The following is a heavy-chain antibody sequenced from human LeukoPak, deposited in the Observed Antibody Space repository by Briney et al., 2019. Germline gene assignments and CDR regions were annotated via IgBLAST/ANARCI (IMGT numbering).Heavy chain of an antibody. CDR2: INWNGGST. J-gene: IGHJ4*02. CDR1: GFTFDDYG. V-gene: IGHV3-20*04. CDR3: ARVVLSRGERDY. D-gene: IGHD5-24*01. Sequence: GGSLRLSCAASGFTFDDYGMSWVRQASGKGLEWVSGINWNGGSTSYADSVKGRFTISRDNAKNSLFLQMNSLRAEDTAVYYCARVVLSRGERDYWGQGTLVTVSS.